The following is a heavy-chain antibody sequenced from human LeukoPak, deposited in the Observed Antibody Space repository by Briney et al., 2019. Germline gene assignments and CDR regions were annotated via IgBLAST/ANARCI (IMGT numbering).Heavy chain of an antibody. Sequence: PSETLSLTCTVSGGSINNYYWSWIRQPPGKGLEWIGYIYYRGSTNYNPSLKSRVTFSVDTSKNQFFLKLNSVTAADTAVYYCARGGDYGDLRYFDYWGQGTLVTVSS. CDR3: ARGGDYGDLRYFDY. D-gene: IGHD4-17*01. V-gene: IGHV4-59*01. J-gene: IGHJ4*02. CDR1: GGSINNYY. CDR2: IYYRGST.